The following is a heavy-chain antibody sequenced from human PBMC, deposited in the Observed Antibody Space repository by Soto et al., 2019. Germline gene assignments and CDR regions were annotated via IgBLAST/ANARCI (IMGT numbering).Heavy chain of an antibody. V-gene: IGHV5-51*01. CDR1: GYSFTSYW. J-gene: IGHJ4*02. D-gene: IGHD2-2*01. Sequence: PGESLKISCKGSGYSFTSYWIGWVRQMPGKGLEWMGIIYPGDSDTRYSPSFQGQVTISADKSISTAYLQWSSLKASDTAIYYCAKHDGYCSTSPCSNIDYWGQGTLVTISS. CDR3: AKHDGYCSTSPCSNIDY. CDR2: IYPGDSDT.